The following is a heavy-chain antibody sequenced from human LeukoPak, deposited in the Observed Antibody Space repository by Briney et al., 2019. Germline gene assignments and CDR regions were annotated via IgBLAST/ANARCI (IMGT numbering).Heavy chain of an antibody. J-gene: IGHJ3*02. V-gene: IGHV4-34*01. D-gene: IGHD3-9*01. CDR2: INHSGRT. Sequence: SETLSLTCAVYGGSFSGYFWSWIRQPPGKGLEWIGEINHSGRTNHNPSLKSRVTISVDTSKNQFSLKLSSVTTADTAVYYCARGILSGPIYAFGNWGRGTMVTVSS. CDR3: ARGILSGPIYAFGN. CDR1: GGSFSGYF.